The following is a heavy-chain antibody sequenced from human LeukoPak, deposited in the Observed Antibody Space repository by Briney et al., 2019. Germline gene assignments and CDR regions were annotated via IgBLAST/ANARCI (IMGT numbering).Heavy chain of an antibody. J-gene: IGHJ4*02. D-gene: IGHD3-22*01. CDR3: ARHPHYYASSGYYY. V-gene: IGHV4-39*01. Sequence: WETLSLTCTVSGGSISSSSYYWGWIREPPGKGLEWIGSIYYSGSTYYNPSLKSRVTISVDTSKNQFSLKLSSVTAADTAVYYCARHPHYYASSGYYYWGQGTLVTVSS. CDR1: GGSISSSSYY. CDR2: IYYSGST.